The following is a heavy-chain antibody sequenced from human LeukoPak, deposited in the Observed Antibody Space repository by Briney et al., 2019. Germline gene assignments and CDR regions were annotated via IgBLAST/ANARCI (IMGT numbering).Heavy chain of an antibody. CDR3: ARTPLGAMAGLDY. D-gene: IGHD2-15*01. Sequence: SETLSLTCTVSGGSISSGGYSWSWIRQPPGKGLEWIGYIYHSGSTYYNPSLKSRVTISVDTSKNQFSLKLSSVTAADTAVYYCARTPLGAMAGLDYWGQGTLVTVSS. V-gene: IGHV4-30-2*05. CDR2: IYHSGST. CDR1: GGSISSGGYS. J-gene: IGHJ4*02.